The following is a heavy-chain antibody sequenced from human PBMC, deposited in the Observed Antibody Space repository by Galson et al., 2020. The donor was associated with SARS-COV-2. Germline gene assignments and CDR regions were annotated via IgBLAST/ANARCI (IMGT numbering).Heavy chain of an antibody. D-gene: IGHD3-22*01. CDR2: ISSSSSYI. J-gene: IGHJ3*02. Sequence: GESLKISCAASGFTFSSYSMNWVRQAPGKGLEWVSSISSSSSYIYYADSVKGRFTISRDNAKNSLYLQVNSLRAEDTAVYYCARGAYYYDSSGLDACDIWGQGTMVTVSS. CDR1: GFTFSSYS. CDR3: ARGAYYYDSSGLDACDI. V-gene: IGHV3-21*01.